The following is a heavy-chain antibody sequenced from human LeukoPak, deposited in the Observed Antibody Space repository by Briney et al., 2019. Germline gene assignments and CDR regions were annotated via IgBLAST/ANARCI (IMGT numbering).Heavy chain of an antibody. V-gene: IGHV4-61*08. Sequence: SQTLSLTCAVSGGSISSGGYSWSWIRQPPGKGLEWIGYIYYSGSTNYNPSLKSRVTISVDTSKNQFSLKLSSVTAADTAVYYCARVVGLTGYYYYYYGMDVWGQGTTVTVSS. CDR1: GGSISSGGYS. CDR3: ARVVGLTGYYYYYYGMDV. J-gene: IGHJ6*02. D-gene: IGHD3-9*01. CDR2: IYYSGST.